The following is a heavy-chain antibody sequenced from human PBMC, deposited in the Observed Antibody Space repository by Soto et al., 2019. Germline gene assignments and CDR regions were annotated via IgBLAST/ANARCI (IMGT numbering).Heavy chain of an antibody. CDR3: ARPNKMSIPHYYGMDV. CDR2: IYPADSDT. V-gene: IGHV5-51*01. CDR1: GYRFTSYW. Sequence: GESLKISCKGSGYRFTSYWIAWVRQMPGKGLEWMGIIYPADSDTRYSPSFQGQVTISVDKSINTAYLQWSSLKASDTAMYYCARPNKMSIPHYYGMDVWGQGTTVNVSS. J-gene: IGHJ6*02. D-gene: IGHD2-2*02.